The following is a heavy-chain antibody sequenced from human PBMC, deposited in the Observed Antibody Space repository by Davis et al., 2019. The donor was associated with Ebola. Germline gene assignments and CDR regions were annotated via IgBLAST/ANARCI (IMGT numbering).Heavy chain of an antibody. D-gene: IGHD4-17*01. J-gene: IGHJ4*02. V-gene: IGHV4-59*01. CDR2: IYYSGST. Sequence: SETLSLTCTVSGGSISSYYWNWIRQPPGKGLEWIGYIYYSGSTNYNPSLKSRVTISVDTSKNQFSLKLSSVTAADTAVYYCARFWGYGDYVLDYWGQGTLVTVSS. CDR3: ARFWGYGDYVLDY. CDR1: GGSISSYY.